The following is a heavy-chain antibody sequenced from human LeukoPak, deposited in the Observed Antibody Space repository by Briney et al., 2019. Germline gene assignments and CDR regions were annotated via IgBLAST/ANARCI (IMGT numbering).Heavy chain of an antibody. CDR1: GGSIISYY. J-gene: IGHJ4*02. CDR3: ARVHPDGYSAY. Sequence: SETLSLTCTVSGGSIISYYWSWIRQPPGKGLKWIGYIHYSGSTKYNPSLKSRVTISVDTSNNHFSLKLSSVPAADTAVYFCARVHPDGYSAYWGQGILVTVSS. D-gene: IGHD5-24*01. CDR2: IHYSGST. V-gene: IGHV4-59*01.